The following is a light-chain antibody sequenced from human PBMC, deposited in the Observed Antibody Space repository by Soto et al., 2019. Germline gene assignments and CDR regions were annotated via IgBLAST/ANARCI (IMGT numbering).Light chain of an antibody. CDR1: QTIDNP. CDR2: DAS. V-gene: IGKV3-11*01. J-gene: IGKJ3*01. CDR3: QQRSNWLFT. Sequence: EIVLTQSPATLSLSPGERAALSCRASQTIDNPLAWYQQTPGKANRLLIYDASNRATGIPARFSGRGSGTDFTLTISSLQPEDFAVYYCQQRSNWLFTFGPGTKVDIK.